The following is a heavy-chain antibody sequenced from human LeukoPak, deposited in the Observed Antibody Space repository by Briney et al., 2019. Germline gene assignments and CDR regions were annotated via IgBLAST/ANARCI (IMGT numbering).Heavy chain of an antibody. J-gene: IGHJ6*02. D-gene: IGHD2-8*02. CDR3: AKGLLLDYYYGVDV. V-gene: IGHV3-23*01. Sequence: PGGSLRLSCAASGFSFSSYPMSWVRQAPGRGLEWVSTFSNSGGTIYYADSVKGRFTVSRDDSENMLYLQMNNLRAEDTAVYYCAKGLLLDYYYGVDVWGQGTTVTVSS. CDR1: GFSFSSYP. CDR2: FSNSGGTI.